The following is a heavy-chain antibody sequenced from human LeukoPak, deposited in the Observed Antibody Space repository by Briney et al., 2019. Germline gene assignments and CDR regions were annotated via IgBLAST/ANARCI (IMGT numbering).Heavy chain of an antibody. CDR3: VRTLPHREQHLDY. Sequence: ASVKVSCKASGGTFSSYAISWVRQAPGQGLEWMGGIIPIFGTANYAQKFQGRVTITADESTSTAYMELSSLRSEDTAVYYCVRTLPHREQHLDYWGQGTLVTVSS. D-gene: IGHD6-13*01. CDR1: GGTFSSYA. V-gene: IGHV1-69*13. CDR2: IIPIFGTA. J-gene: IGHJ4*02.